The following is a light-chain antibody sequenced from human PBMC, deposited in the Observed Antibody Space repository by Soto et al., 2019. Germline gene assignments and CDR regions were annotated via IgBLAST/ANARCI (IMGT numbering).Light chain of an antibody. Sequence: EVVLTQSPGSLSLSPGDRATLSCRASQSLVNTYVAWYQQKAGQAPRPLIFDASTRATGIPDRFSGSGSGTDFTLSISRLEPEDFAVYYCQSYGSSRTFGHGTKV. CDR2: DAS. V-gene: IGKV3-20*01. J-gene: IGKJ1*01. CDR1: QSLVNTY. CDR3: QSYGSSRT.